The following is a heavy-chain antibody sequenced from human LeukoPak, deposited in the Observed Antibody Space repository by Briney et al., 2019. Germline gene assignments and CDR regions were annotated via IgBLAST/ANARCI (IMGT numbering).Heavy chain of an antibody. Sequence: PGGSLRLSCAASGFTFSSYWMHWVRQAPGKGLVWVSRINSDGSSTSYADSVKGRFTISRGNAKNTLYLQMNSLRAEDTAVYYCAKVIVGATPGVWYFDLWGRGTLVTVSS. CDR3: AKVIVGATPGVWYFDL. V-gene: IGHV3-74*01. J-gene: IGHJ2*01. CDR2: INSDGSST. D-gene: IGHD1-26*01. CDR1: GFTFSSYW.